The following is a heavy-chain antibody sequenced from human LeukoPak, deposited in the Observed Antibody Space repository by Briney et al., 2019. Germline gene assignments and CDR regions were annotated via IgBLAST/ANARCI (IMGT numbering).Heavy chain of an antibody. V-gene: IGHV3-11*03. Sequence: GGSLRLSCASSGFTFSVYYMTWIRQAPGKGLEWVSYISGSSTYTKYVDSVKGRFTISRDNAKNSLFLQMNSLKTEDTAVYYCTRLEPVVSSSWYVEDDYWGQGTLVTVSS. CDR1: GFTFSVYY. CDR3: TRLEPVVSSSWYVEDDY. D-gene: IGHD6-13*01. J-gene: IGHJ4*02. CDR2: ISGSSTYT.